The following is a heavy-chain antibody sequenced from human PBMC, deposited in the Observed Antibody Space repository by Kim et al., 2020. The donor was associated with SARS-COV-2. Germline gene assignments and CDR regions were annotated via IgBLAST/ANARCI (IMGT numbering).Heavy chain of an antibody. CDR3: AGDNYNNYWYKY. V-gene: IGHV3-53*01. CDR2: IYRNGTT. D-gene: IGHD1-20*01. J-gene: IGHJ4*02. CDR1: EFSVSTKT. Sequence: GSLRLSCTASEFSVSTKTMTWVRQTPGKGLEWVSIIYRNGTTYYADSVKGRFTTSRDTSKNTLYLQMDNLRADDTAVYYCAGDNYNNYWYKYWGQGTLVTVSA.